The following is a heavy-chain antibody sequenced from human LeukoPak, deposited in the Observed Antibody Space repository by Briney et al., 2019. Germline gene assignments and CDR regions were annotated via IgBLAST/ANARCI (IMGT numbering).Heavy chain of an antibody. V-gene: IGHV1-2*06. D-gene: IGHD3-10*01. Sequence: ASMKVSCKASGYTFTGYYMHWVRQAHGQGLEWMGRINPNSGGTNYAQKLQGRVTMTRDTSISTAYMELSRLRSDDTAVYYCAKGPYYGSGSYPYYFDYWGQGTPVTVSS. CDR2: INPNSGGT. CDR3: AKGPYYGSGSYPYYFDY. CDR1: GYTFTGYY. J-gene: IGHJ4*02.